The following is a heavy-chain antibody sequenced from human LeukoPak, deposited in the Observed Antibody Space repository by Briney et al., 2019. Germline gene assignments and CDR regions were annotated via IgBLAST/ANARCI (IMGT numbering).Heavy chain of an antibody. CDR3: ARHGAESEQDLQLLWFGVTYYYYMDV. D-gene: IGHD3-10*01. J-gene: IGHJ6*03. CDR2: IIPIFGTA. V-gene: IGHV1-69*13. Sequence: SVKVSCKASGGTFSSYAISWVRQAPGQGLEWMGGIIPIFGTANYAQKFQGRVTITADESTSTAYMELSSLRSEDTAVYYCARHGAESEQDLQLLWFGVTYYYYMDVWGKGTTVTVSS. CDR1: GGTFSSYA.